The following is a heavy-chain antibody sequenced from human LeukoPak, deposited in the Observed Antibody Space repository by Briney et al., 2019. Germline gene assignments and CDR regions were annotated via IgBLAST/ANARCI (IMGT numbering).Heavy chain of an antibody. Sequence: PGGSLRLSCVASGFAFSAFAISWVRQAPGKGLEWVPAVSGSGGRTFYADSVRGRFTISRDNSKKTVFLQMDSLRAEDTAVYYCAKGGAAMTDAPHGDVVTTTLDGFDIWGQGTMVTVSS. V-gene: IGHV3-23*01. D-gene: IGHD2-21*02. CDR2: VSGSGGRT. CDR1: GFAFSAFA. J-gene: IGHJ3*02. CDR3: AKGGAAMTDAPHGDVVTTTLDGFDI.